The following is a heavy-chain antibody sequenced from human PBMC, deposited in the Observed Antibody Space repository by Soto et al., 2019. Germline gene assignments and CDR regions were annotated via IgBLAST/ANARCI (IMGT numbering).Heavy chain of an antibody. Sequence: SETLSLTCTVSGGSISSYYWSWIRQPPGKGLECIGYIYFRGTTNYNPSLKSRVTMSADTSKNQFSLKLNSVTAADTAVYYCARMNYYDTSGYPFDYWGQGMMVTVS. CDR2: IYFRGTT. CDR3: ARMNYYDTSGYPFDY. D-gene: IGHD3-22*01. J-gene: IGHJ4*02. CDR1: GGSISSYY. V-gene: IGHV4-59*01.